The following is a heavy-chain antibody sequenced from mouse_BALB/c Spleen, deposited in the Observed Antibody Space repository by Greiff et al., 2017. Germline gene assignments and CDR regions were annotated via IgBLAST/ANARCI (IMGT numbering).Heavy chain of an antibody. CDR2: IFPGTGTT. CDR1: GYTFTSYW. Sequence: VQLQQSGAELVKPGASVKLSCKTSGYTFTSYWIQWVKQRPGQGLGWIGEIFPGTGTTYYNEKFKGKATLTIDTSSSTAYMQLSSLTSEDSAVYFCARSLPGSPYYYAMDYWGQGTSVTVSS. CDR3: ARSLPGSPYYYAMDY. V-gene: IGHV1S132*01. D-gene: IGHD1-1*01. J-gene: IGHJ4*01.